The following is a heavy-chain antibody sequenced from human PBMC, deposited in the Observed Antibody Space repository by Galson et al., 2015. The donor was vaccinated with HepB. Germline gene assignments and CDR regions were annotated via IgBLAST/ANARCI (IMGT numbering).Heavy chain of an antibody. D-gene: IGHD1-14*01. J-gene: IGHJ6*04. CDR2: ISGSGGST. Sequence: SLRLSCAASGFTFSSYAMSWVRQAPGKGLEWVSAISGSGGSTYYADSVKGRFTISRDNSKNTLYLQMNSLRAEDTAVYYCAKEAEGWSIAKPAYGDVWGKGTTVTVSS. CDR1: GFTFSSYA. V-gene: IGHV3-23*01. CDR3: AKEAEGWSIAKPAYGDV.